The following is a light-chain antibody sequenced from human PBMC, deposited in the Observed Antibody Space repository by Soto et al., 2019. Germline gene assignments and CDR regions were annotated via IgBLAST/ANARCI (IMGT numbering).Light chain of an antibody. CDR1: QSVSNN. Sequence: EIVMTQSPATLSVSPGERATLSCRASQSVSNNLAWYQQKPGQAPRLLIYGASTRATGIPARFSGSGSGTEFTLTISSLQSEDFAVYFCQQYSTSFRTFGQGTKVDIK. J-gene: IGKJ1*01. V-gene: IGKV3-15*01. CDR2: GAS. CDR3: QQYSTSFRT.